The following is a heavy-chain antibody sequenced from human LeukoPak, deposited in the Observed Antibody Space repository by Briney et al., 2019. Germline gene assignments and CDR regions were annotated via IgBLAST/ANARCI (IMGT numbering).Heavy chain of an antibody. CDR1: GFTFSSYA. V-gene: IGHV3-23*01. CDR2: ISGSGDST. D-gene: IGHD3-22*01. CDR3: AKGHDSSGYSQTFFDY. J-gene: IGHJ4*02. Sequence: LGGSLRLSCAASGFTFSSYAMSWVRQAPGKGLEWVSVISGSGDSTYYADSVEGRFTISRDNSKNTLYLQMNSLRAEDTAVYYCAKGHDSSGYSQTFFDYWGQGTLVTVSS.